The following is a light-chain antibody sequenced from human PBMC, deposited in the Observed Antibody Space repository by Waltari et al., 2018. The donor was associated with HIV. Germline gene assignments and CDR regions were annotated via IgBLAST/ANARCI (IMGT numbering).Light chain of an antibody. CDR2: DDS. CDR1: KLGPQI. CDR3: QVWDNNSEPNVA. J-gene: IGLJ2*01. Sequence: YVLTQAPSLSVAPGQTARLTCGGNKLGPQIADWDQQKPGQGPVLVVYDDSARPSGIPELFSGSNSRNTATLTISGVEAGDEADYYCQVWDNNSEPNVAFGGGTKLTV. V-gene: IGLV3-21*02.